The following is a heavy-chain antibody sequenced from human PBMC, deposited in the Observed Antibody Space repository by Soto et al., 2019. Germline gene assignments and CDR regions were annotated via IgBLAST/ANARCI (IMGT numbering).Heavy chain of an antibody. CDR3: AREKSKAARPEDWFDP. V-gene: IGHV4-38-2*02. J-gene: IGHJ5*02. D-gene: IGHD6-6*01. Sequence: SETLSLTCAVSGYSISSGYYWGWIRQPPGKGLEWIGSIYHSGSTYYNPSLKSRVTISVDTSKNQFSLKLSSVTAADTAVYYCAREKSKAARPEDWFDPWGQGTLVTVSS. CDR2: IYHSGST. CDR1: GYSISSGYY.